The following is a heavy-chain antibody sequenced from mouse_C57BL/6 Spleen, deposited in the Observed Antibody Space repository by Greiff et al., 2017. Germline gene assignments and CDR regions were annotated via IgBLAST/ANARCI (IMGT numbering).Heavy chain of an antibody. Sequence: VKLVESGPGLVQPSQSLSITCTVSGFSLTSSGVHWVRQSPGKGLEWLGVIWRGGSTDYNAAFMSRLSITKDNSKSQVFFKMNSRQADDTAIYYCAKNGGNYLYYYAMDYWGQGTSVTVSS. CDR1: GFSLTSSG. D-gene: IGHD2-1*01. CDR2: IWRGGST. J-gene: IGHJ4*01. V-gene: IGHV2-5*01. CDR3: AKNGGNYLYYYAMDY.